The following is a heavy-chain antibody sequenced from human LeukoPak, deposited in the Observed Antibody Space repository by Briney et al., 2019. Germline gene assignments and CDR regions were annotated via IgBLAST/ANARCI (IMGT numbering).Heavy chain of an antibody. CDR1: GFTLSSYE. D-gene: IGHD5-18*01. V-gene: IGHV3-49*04. CDR3: TRDGYSYGKFDY. Sequence: GGSLILSCAASGFTLSSYEMNWVRQAPGKGLEWVGFIRSKAYGGTTEYAASVKGRFTISRDDSKSIAYLQMNSLKTEDTAVYYCTRDGYSYGKFDYWGQGTLVTVSS. J-gene: IGHJ4*02. CDR2: IRSKAYGGTT.